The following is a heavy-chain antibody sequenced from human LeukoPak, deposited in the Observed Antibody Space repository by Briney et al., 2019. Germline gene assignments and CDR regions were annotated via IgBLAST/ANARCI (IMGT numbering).Heavy chain of an antibody. D-gene: IGHD1-1*01. CDR3: ARDRLLEDRHYYSYYYMDV. CDR1: GFTFSSYG. Sequence: GGSLRLSCAASGFTFSSYGMTWVRQAPGKGLEWVSYISSSSSTIYYADSVKGRFTISRDNAKNSLYLQLNSLRAEDTAVYYCARDRLLEDRHYYSYYYMDVWGKGTTVTVSS. J-gene: IGHJ6*03. V-gene: IGHV3-48*01. CDR2: ISSSSSTI.